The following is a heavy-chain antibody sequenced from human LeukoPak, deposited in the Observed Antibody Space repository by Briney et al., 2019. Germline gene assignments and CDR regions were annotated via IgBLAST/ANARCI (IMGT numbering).Heavy chain of an antibody. CDR3: ARDYRVVTAINPEGYFDY. J-gene: IGHJ4*02. D-gene: IGHD2-21*02. CDR2: ISYDGSNK. CDR1: GFTFSSYA. Sequence: QPGRSLRLSCAASGFTFSSYAMHWVRQAPGKGLEWVAVISYDGSNKYYADSVKGRFTISRGNSKNTLYLQMNSLRAEDTAVYYCARDYRVVTAINPEGYFDYWGQGTLVTVSS. V-gene: IGHV3-30-3*01.